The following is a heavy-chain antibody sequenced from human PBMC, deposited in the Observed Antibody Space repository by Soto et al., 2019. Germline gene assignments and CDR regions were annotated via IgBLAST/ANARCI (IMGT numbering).Heavy chain of an antibody. CDR2: TYYTEGT. CDR1: GASITSNSY. CDR3: ARDRSGYYGNWFDP. V-gene: IGHV4-39*07. J-gene: IGHJ5*02. D-gene: IGHD3-22*01. Sequence: SETLSLTCTVSGASITSNSYWAWMRQPPGKGLEWIGSTYYTEGTSSNPSLRSRVTMSVDTSNNQFSLKLSSVTAADTAVYYCARDRSGYYGNWFDPWGQGTLVTVSS.